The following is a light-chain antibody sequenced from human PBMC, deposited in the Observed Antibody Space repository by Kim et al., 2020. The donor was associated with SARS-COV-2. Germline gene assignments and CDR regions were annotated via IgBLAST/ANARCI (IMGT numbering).Light chain of an antibody. CDR1: QSVVYSTNNKDY. J-gene: IGKJ4*01. CDR3: QQYYSTPLT. V-gene: IGKV4-1*01. CDR2: WTS. Sequence: ATIDCESNQSVVYSTNNKDYWSWYQQKPGQRAKQLIYWTSTREAGVPDRVSGSGCGTDITLTISSLQAEDVAVYYCQQYYSTPLTYGGGTKVDIK.